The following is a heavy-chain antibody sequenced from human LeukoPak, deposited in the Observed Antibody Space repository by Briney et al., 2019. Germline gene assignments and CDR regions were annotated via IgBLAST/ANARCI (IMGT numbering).Heavy chain of an antibody. D-gene: IGHD4-17*01. Sequence: SEILSLTCTVSGGSISSYYWSWIRQPPGKGLEWIGYIYYSGSTNYNPSLKSRVTISVDTSKNQFSLKLSSVTAADTAVYYCARRGNDYGDYVSWFDPWGQGTLVTVSS. J-gene: IGHJ5*02. V-gene: IGHV4-59*01. CDR2: IYYSGST. CDR3: ARRGNDYGDYVSWFDP. CDR1: GGSISSYY.